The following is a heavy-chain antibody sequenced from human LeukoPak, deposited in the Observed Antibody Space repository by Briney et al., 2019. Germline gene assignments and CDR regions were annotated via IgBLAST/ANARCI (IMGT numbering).Heavy chain of an antibody. CDR1: GFTFSTYS. Sequence: GGSLRLSCAASGFTFSTYSMNWVGQGPGKGLEWVSSISSSSSSIYYANSVKGRFTVSRDNAKNSVFLQMNSLRAEDTAVYYCAIDHAGGNYIGGVFDYCGQGTLVTVSS. D-gene: IGHD1-26*01. CDR2: ISSSSSSI. J-gene: IGHJ4*02. CDR3: AIDHAGGNYIGGVFDY. V-gene: IGHV3-21*01.